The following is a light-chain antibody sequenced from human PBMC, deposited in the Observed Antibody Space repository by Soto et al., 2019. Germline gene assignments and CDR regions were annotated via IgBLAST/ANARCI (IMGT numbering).Light chain of an antibody. CDR3: QQSFSSPFT. CDR2: AAS. J-gene: IGKJ3*01. CDR1: QSISSY. Sequence: DIQMTQSPSSLSASVGDRVTITCRASQSISSYLNWYQQKPGKAPKLLIYAASSLQSGVPSRFSGSGSGTEFTLTISSLQPEDFATYYWQQSFSSPFTFGPGTKVYIK. V-gene: IGKV1-39*01.